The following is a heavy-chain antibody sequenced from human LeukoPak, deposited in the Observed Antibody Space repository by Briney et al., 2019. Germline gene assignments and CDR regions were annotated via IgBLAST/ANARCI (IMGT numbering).Heavy chain of an antibody. J-gene: IGHJ4*02. CDR1: GFTFSSYG. CDR2: IRYDGSNK. Sequence: PGGSLRPSCAASGFTFSSYGMHWVRQAPGKGLEWVAFIRYDGSNKYYADSVKGRFTISRDNSKNTLYLQMNSLRAEDTAVYYCAKDLSSSGYRFDYWGQGTLVTVSS. D-gene: IGHD3-22*01. V-gene: IGHV3-30*02. CDR3: AKDLSSSGYRFDY.